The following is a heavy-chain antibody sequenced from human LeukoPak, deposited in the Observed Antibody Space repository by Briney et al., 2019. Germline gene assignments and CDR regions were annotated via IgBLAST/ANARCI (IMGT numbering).Heavy chain of an antibody. CDR1: GYTFTSYA. Sequence: GASAKVSCKASGYTFTSYAMHWVRQAPGQRLEWMGWINAGNGNTKYSQKFQGRVTITRDTSASTAYMELSSLRSEDTAVYYCARVPRGYYDSSGYLDYWGQGTLVTVSS. J-gene: IGHJ4*02. CDR3: ARVPRGYYDSSGYLDY. CDR2: INAGNGNT. V-gene: IGHV1-3*01. D-gene: IGHD3-22*01.